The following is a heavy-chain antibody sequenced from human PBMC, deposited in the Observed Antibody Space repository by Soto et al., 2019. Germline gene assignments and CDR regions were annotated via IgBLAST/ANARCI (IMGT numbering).Heavy chain of an antibody. CDR2: ISGSGVST. D-gene: IGHD2-2*01. CDR3: AKFYCISTMCQAPAAKSTGGFEI. CDR1: GFTFSSYA. V-gene: IGHV3-23*01. Sequence: EPQLLESGGGLGHPGGSLRLSCAASGFTFSSYAMSWVRQAPGKRLEWIAAISGSGVSTYYADSVRGRSTISRDNFHKTVDLQMNSLRAEDTAVYYCAKFYCISTMCQAPAAKSTGGFEIWGQGTLVTFSS. J-gene: IGHJ3*02.